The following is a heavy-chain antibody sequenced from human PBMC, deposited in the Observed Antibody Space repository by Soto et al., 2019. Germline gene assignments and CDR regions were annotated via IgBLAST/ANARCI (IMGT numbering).Heavy chain of an antibody. CDR1: GYTFISYG. Sequence: GASVKVSCKASGYTFISYGISWVRQAPGQGLEWLGWISAYNGNTNYAQKVLGRVTMTTDTSTSTAYMELRSLRSDDTAVYYCARGSFYDFWSGDPRGYYGMDVWGQGPRSPSP. CDR3: ARGSFYDFWSGDPRGYYGMDV. J-gene: IGHJ6*02. V-gene: IGHV1-18*01. D-gene: IGHD3-3*01. CDR2: ISAYNGNT.